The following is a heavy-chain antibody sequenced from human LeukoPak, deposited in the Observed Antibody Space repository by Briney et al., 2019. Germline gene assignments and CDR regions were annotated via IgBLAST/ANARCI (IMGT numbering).Heavy chain of an antibody. D-gene: IGHD3-22*01. V-gene: IGHV1-69*05. CDR2: IIPIFGTA. CDR1: GGTFSSYA. Sequence: SVKVSCKASGGTFSSYAISWVRQAPGQRLEWMGGIIPIFGTANYAQKFQGRVTITTDESTSTAYMELSSLRSEDTAVYYCARGDYYDSSGPFDYWGQGTLVTVSS. J-gene: IGHJ4*02. CDR3: ARGDYYDSSGPFDY.